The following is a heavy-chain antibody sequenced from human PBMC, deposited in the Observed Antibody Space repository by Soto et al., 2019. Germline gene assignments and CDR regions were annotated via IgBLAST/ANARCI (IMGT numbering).Heavy chain of an antibody. Sequence: LSLTCTVSGGSISSSSYYWGWIRQPPGKGLEWIGSIYYSGSTYYNPSLKSRVTISVDTSKNQFSLKLSSVTAADTAVYYCAVAATLLGWFDPWGQGTLVTVSS. CDR2: IYYSGST. D-gene: IGHD2-15*01. V-gene: IGHV4-39*01. CDR1: GGSISSSSYY. CDR3: AVAATLLGWFDP. J-gene: IGHJ5*02.